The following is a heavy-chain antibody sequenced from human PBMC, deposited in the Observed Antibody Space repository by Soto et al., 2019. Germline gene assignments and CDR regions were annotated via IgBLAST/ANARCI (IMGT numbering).Heavy chain of an antibody. D-gene: IGHD3-9*01. CDR2: ISYDGSNN. CDR1: GFTFTAYA. J-gene: IGHJ4*02. Sequence: PGGSLRLSCAASGFTFTAYAMHWVRQAPGKGLEWVAVISYDGSNNFYADSVKGRFTISRDNSKNTLDLQMNSLRAEDTVVYYCARVGGYYDILTGPFDYRGPGTLVTVSS. V-gene: IGHV3-30-3*01. CDR3: ARVGGYYDILTGPFDY.